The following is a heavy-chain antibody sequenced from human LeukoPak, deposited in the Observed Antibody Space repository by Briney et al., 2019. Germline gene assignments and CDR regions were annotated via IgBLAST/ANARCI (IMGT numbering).Heavy chain of an antibody. CDR3: ARDSRIAARREAFDI. CDR1: GYTFTGYY. J-gene: IGHJ3*02. V-gene: IGHV1-2*02. D-gene: IGHD6-6*01. CDR2: INPNSGGT. Sequence: ASVKVSCKASGYTFTGYYMHWVRQAPGQGLEWMGWINPNSGGTNYAQKLQGRVTMTTDTSTSTAYMELRSLRSDDTAVYYCARDSRIAARREAFDIWGQGTMVTVSS.